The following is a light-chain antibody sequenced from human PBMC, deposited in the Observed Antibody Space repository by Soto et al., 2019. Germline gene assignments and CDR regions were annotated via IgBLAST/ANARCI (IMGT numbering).Light chain of an antibody. CDR3: QQYNNWPPWT. CDR2: GAS. CDR1: QSVSRSY. Sequence: EIVLTQSPATLSLSPGDRATLSCRAIQSVSRSYLGWYQQKPGQAPRLLIYGASTRATGIPARFSGSGSGTEFTLTISSLQSEDFAVYYCQQYNNWPPWTFGQGTKVDI. V-gene: IGKV3-15*01. J-gene: IGKJ1*01.